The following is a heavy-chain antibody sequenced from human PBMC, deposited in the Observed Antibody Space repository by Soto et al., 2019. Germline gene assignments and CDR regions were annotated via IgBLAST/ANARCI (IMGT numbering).Heavy chain of an antibody. J-gene: IGHJ4*02. CDR3: ARDCTGGSCFCIY. D-gene: IGHD2-15*01. CDR2: INTYNGNS. CDR1: GYTLTNYA. V-gene: IGHV1-18*01. Sequence: QVQLVQSAAEVKKPGASVKVSCKASGYTLTNYAISWVRQAPGQGPEWMGWINTYNGNSNYAQKFQGRVTMTTDKSTNTAYMELRSLTSDDTAVYYCARDCTGGSCFCIYWGQGTLVTVSS.